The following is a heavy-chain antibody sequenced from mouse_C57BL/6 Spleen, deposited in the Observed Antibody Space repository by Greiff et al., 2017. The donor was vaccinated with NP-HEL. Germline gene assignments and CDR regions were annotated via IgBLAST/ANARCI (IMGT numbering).Heavy chain of an antibody. D-gene: IGHD1-1*01. CDR1: GFTFSDYY. V-gene: IGHV5-16*01. J-gene: IGHJ4*01. Sequence: EVMLVESEGGLVQPGSSMKLSCTASGFTFSDYYMAWVRQVPEKGLEWVANINYDGSSTYYLDSLKSRFIISRDNAKNILYLQMSSLKSEDTATYYCARVPHYYVSSYEAMDYWGQGTSVTVSS. CDR2: INYDGSST. CDR3: ARVPHYYVSSYEAMDY.